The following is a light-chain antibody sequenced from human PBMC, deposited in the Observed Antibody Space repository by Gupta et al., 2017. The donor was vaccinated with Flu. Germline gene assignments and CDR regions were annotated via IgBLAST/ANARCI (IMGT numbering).Light chain of an antibody. J-gene: IGKJ2*03. CDR2: AAS. Sequence: AIRVTQSPSSFSASTGDRVTITCRASQGISSYLAWYQQKPGKAPKLLIYAASTLQSGVPSRFSGSGSGTDFTLTISCLQSEDFATYYCQQYYSYSSFGQGTKLEIK. CDR3: QQYYSYSS. V-gene: IGKV1-8*01. CDR1: QGISSY.